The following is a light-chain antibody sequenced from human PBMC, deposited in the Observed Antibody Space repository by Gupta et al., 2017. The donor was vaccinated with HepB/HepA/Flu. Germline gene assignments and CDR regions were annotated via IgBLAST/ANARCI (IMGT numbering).Light chain of an antibody. Sequence: SYDLTQPPSVSVSPGQTASITCSGDHLGNKYVSWYQQKPGQSPVLVMFQDVKRPSGIPERFSGSNSGNTATLTISGTQAMDEADYYCQAWDTSTRVIFGGGTKLTVL. CDR2: QDV. J-gene: IGLJ2*01. CDR1: HLGNKY. V-gene: IGLV3-1*01. CDR3: QAWDTSTRVI.